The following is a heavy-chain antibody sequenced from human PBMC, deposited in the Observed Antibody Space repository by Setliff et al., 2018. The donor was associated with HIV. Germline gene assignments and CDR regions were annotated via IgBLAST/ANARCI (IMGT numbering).Heavy chain of an antibody. CDR2: IRDNGIST. CDR3: TKGVQRFRPYYFDS. Sequence: PGESLKISCAASGFIVTDYGMTWVRQAPGKGLEWVSGIRDNGISTYYADSVTGRFIISRDNSKNTLFLQMNSLKVEDTAIYYCTKGVQRFRPYYFDSWGQGALVTSPQ. D-gene: IGHD3-10*01. V-gene: IGHV3-23*01. J-gene: IGHJ4*02. CDR1: GFIVTDYG.